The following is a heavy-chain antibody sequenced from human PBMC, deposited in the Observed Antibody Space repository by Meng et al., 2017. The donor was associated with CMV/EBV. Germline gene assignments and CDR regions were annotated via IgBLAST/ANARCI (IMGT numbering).Heavy chain of an antibody. CDR2: ISGYNDNT. CDR1: GYTFTHHG. J-gene: IGHJ4*02. Sequence: QVQLLQSGAEVRKPWASLKVSCKASGYTFTHHGISWVRQAPGQGREWMGWISGYNDNTKYARHLQGRVTMTTDTSTNTAYMELRSLRSDDTAIYYCARDTMMIMSFDHWGPGTLVTVSS. V-gene: IGHV1-18*01. D-gene: IGHD3-22*01. CDR3: ARDTMMIMSFDH.